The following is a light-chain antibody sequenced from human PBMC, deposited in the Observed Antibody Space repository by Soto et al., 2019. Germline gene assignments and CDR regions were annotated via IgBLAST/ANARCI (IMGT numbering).Light chain of an antibody. CDR2: RNN. Sequence: QSVLTQPPSASGTPGQRVTISCSGSSSNIGSNTVNWYQQLPGTAPKLLIYRNNQRPSAVPDRVSGSKSGTSASLAISGLQSEDEADYYCAAWDDSLNGHVVFGGGTKLTVL. J-gene: IGLJ2*01. CDR3: AAWDDSLNGHVV. V-gene: IGLV1-44*01. CDR1: SSNIGSNT.